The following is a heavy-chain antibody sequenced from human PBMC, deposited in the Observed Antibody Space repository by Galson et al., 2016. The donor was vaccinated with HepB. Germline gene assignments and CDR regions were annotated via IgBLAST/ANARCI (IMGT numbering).Heavy chain of an antibody. Sequence: SLRLSCAASGFTFSSCAIHWVRQAPGKGLEWVAVISYDGTNKYYADSVKGRFTISRDNSKNSLYLQMNSLRPEDTAVYYCAKEGHHDFWSGYYNWFAPWGQGTLVTVSS. D-gene: IGHD3-3*01. CDR3: AKEGHHDFWSGYYNWFAP. J-gene: IGHJ5*02. CDR2: ISYDGTNK. CDR1: GFTFSSCA. V-gene: IGHV3-30-3*01.